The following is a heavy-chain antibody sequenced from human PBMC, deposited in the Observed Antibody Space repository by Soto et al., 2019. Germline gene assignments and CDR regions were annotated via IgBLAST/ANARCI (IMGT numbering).Heavy chain of an antibody. CDR3: ARFSGSYTRGIDY. D-gene: IGHD1-26*01. CDR2: SRNKANSYST. V-gene: IGHV3-72*01. J-gene: IGHJ4*02. Sequence: EVQLVESGGGLVQPGGSLRLSCAASGFTFSDHYMDWVRQAPGKGLEWVGRSRNKANSYSTEYAASVKGRFTISRDESKNSLYLRMNSLKTEDTAVYYCARFSGSYTRGIDYWGQGTLVTVSS. CDR1: GFTFSDHY.